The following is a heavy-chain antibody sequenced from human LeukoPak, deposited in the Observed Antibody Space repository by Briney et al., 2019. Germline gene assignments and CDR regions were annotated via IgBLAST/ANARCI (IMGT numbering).Heavy chain of an antibody. CDR2: IWYDGSNK. CDR3: ARLGSSWSFDH. J-gene: IGHJ5*02. CDR1: GFTFSSYG. D-gene: IGHD6-13*01. V-gene: IGHV3-33*01. Sequence: GGSLRLSCAASGFTFSSYGMNWVRQAPGKGLEWVAVIWYDGSNKYYGDSVKGRFTISRDNSKNTVSLQVNSLRVEDTAVYYCARLGSSWSFDHWGQGTLVTVSS.